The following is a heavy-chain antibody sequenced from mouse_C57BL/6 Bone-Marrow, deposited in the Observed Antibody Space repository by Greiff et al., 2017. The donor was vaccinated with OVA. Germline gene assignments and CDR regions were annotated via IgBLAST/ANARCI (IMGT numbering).Heavy chain of an antibody. J-gene: IGHJ1*03. CDR3: AGRKDYGNSYRYFDF. CDR1: GYAFTNYL. Sequence: QVQLQQSGAELVRPGTSVKVSCKASGYAFTNYLIEWVKQRPGQGLEWIGVINPGSGGTNYNEQFKGKATLTADKSSSTAYMQLISLTSADSAVYSCAGRKDYGNSYRYFDFWGTGTTVTVSS. V-gene: IGHV1-54*01. CDR2: INPGSGGT. D-gene: IGHD1-1*01.